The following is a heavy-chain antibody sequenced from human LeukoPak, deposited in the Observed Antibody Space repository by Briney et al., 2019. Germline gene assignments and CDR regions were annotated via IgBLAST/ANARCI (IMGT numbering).Heavy chain of an antibody. CDR2: INPNSGGT. J-gene: IGHJ5*02. V-gene: IGHV1-2*04. D-gene: IGHD3-3*01. CDR1: GYTFTGYY. CDR3: AHEWLLYGEGWFDP. Sequence: GASVKVSCKASGYTFTGYYMHWVRQAPGQGLEWMGWINPNSGGTNYAQKFQGWVTMTRDTSISTAYMELSRLRSDDTAVYYCAHEWLLYGEGWFDPWGQGTLVTVSS.